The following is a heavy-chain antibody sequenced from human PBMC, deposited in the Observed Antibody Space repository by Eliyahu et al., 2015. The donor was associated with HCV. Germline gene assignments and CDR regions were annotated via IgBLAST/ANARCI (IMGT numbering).Heavy chain of an antibody. CDR2: ISGSGGST. CDR1: GFTFSSYA. D-gene: IGHD6-6*01. J-gene: IGHJ4*02. CDR3: AKDLGYSSSSAPYYFDY. Sequence: EVQLLESGGGLVQPGGSLRLSCAASGFTFSSYAMSWVRQAPGKGLEWVSAISGSGGSTYYADSVKGRFTISRDNSKNTLYLQMNSLRAEDTAVYYCAKDLGYSSSSAPYYFDYWGQGTLVTVSS. V-gene: IGHV3-23*01.